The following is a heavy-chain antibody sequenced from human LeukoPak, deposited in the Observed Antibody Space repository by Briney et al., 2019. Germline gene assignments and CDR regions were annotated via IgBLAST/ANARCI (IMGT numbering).Heavy chain of an antibody. V-gene: IGHV4-38-2*02. CDR3: ARDLSTIFGHPTNWFDP. CDR1: GGSISSYY. CDR2: IYHSGST. Sequence: TSETLSLTCTVSGGSISSYYWSWIRQPPGKGLEWIGSIYHSGSTYYNPSLKSRVTISVDTSKNQFSLKLSSVTAADTAVYYCARDLSTIFGHPTNWFDPWGQGTLVTVSS. J-gene: IGHJ5*02. D-gene: IGHD3-3*01.